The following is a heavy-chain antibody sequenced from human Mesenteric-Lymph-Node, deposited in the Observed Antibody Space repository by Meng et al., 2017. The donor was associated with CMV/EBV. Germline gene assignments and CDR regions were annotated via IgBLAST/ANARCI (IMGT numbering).Heavy chain of an antibody. V-gene: IGHV1-69*05. CDR1: GYTFTSYD. CDR2: IIPIFGTA. J-gene: IGHJ6*02. D-gene: IGHD1-26*01. Sequence: SVKVSCKASGYTFTSYDISWVRQAPGQGLEWMGGIIPIFGTANYAQKFQGRVTITTDESTSTAYMELSSLRSEDTAVYYCARTMVGATNYYYYYGMDVWGQGTTVTVSS. CDR3: ARTMVGATNYYYYYGMDV.